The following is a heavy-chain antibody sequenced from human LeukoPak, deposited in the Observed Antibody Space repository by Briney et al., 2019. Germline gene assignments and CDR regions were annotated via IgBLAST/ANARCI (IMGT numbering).Heavy chain of an antibody. CDR2: IIPIFGTA. CDR3: ARELGILGAFDI. J-gene: IGHJ3*02. CDR1: GGTFSSYA. V-gene: IGHV1-69*05. D-gene: IGHD7-27*01. Sequence: SVKVSCKASGGTFSSYAISWVRQAPGQGLEWMGGIIPIFGTANYAQKFQGRVTITTDESTSTAYMELSSLRSEDTAVYYCARELGILGAFDIWGQGTMVTVSS.